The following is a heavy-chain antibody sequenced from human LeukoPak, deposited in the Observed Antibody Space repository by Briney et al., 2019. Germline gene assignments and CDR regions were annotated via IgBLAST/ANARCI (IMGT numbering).Heavy chain of an antibody. V-gene: IGHV1-18*01. CDR2: ISTYDGNT. J-gene: IGHJ5*02. Sequence: ASVKVSCKASGYTFTTYGINWVRQAPGQGLEWMGWISTYDGNTNYAEKLQGRVTMTTDTSTSTAYMELRSLRSDDTALYYCARMWSTATSGWNWFDPWGQGTLVTVSS. CDR3: ARMWSTATSGWNWFDP. D-gene: IGHD6-13*01. CDR1: GYTFTTYG.